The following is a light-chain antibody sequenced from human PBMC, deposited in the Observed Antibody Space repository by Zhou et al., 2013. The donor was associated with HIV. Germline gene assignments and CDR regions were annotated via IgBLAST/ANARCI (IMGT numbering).Light chain of an antibody. CDR3: QQSYSTPLT. CDR1: QDISTW. Sequence: DIQMTQSPSFVSASVGDRVTISCRASQDISTWLAWYQQKPGKAPELLIYAASSLQSGVPSRFSGSGSGTDFTLTITSLQPEDFATYYCQQSYSTPLTFGGGTKVEIK. V-gene: IGKV1-12*01. J-gene: IGKJ4*01. CDR2: AAS.